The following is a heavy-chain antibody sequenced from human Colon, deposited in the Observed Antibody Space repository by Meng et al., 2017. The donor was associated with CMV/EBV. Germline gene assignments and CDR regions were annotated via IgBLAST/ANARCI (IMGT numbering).Heavy chain of an antibody. CDR1: GFTFSYYW. V-gene: IGHV3-7*01. J-gene: IGHJ4*02. D-gene: IGHD4-11*01. Sequence: GGSLRLSCGASGFTFSYYWMSWVRQAPGKGLEWVANIKQDGSEKYYVDSVKGRFTISRDNAKNSLYLQMNSLRAEDTAVYYCARDMGIYTNYVYYWGQGALVTVSS. CDR3: ARDMGIYTNYVYY. CDR2: IKQDGSEK.